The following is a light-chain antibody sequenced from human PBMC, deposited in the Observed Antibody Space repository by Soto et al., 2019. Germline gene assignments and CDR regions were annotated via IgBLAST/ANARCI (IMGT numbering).Light chain of an antibody. CDR1: QSISSW. CDR3: QQYNSYSRVR. J-gene: IGKJ1*01. Sequence: DIQMTQSPSTLSASVGDRVTITCRASQSISSWLAWYQQKPGKAPKLLIYDASSWESGVPSRFSGSGSGTEFTLTISSLQPDDFATYYCQQYNSYSRVRFGQGTKVEIK. V-gene: IGKV1-5*01. CDR2: DAS.